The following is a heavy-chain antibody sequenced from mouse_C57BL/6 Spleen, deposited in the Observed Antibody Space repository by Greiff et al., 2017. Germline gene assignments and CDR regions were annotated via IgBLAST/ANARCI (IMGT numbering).Heavy chain of an antibody. J-gene: IGHJ4*01. D-gene: IGHD1-1*01. V-gene: IGHV3-6*01. CDR2: ISYDGSN. Sequence: VQLKESGPGLVQPSQSLSLTCSVTGYSITSGYYWNWLRQFPGNKLEWMGYISYDGSNNYNPSLTNRISITRDTSKNQFFLKLNSVTTEDTATNYCATTVVDYAMDYWGQGTSVTVSS. CDR3: ATTVVDYAMDY. CDR1: GYSITSGYY.